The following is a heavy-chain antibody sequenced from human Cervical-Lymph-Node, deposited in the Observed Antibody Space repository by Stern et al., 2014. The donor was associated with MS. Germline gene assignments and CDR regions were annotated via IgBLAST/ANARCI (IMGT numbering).Heavy chain of an antibody. CDR1: GYTFTSYW. Sequence: EVQLEESGPEVKRPGESLKISCQASGYTFTSYWIGWVRQMPGKGLEWIAIIFPGGSDIRYSPSFQGTVTISADKSSSTAYLQWNNLKASDTAIYYCARQRYFDYWGQGTLVTVSS. CDR2: IFPGGSDI. V-gene: IGHV5-51*01. J-gene: IGHJ4*02. CDR3: ARQRYFDY.